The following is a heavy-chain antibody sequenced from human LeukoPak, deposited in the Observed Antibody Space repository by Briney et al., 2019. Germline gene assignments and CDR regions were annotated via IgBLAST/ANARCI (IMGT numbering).Heavy chain of an antibody. Sequence: SVKVSCKASGGTFSSYAISWVRQAPGQGLEWMGGIIPIFGTANYAQKFQGRVTITADKSTSTAYMELSSLRSEDTAVYYCARDQMIVPVGDYYYMDVWGKGTTVTVSS. CDR3: ARDQMIVPVGDYYYMDV. V-gene: IGHV1-69*06. D-gene: IGHD3-22*01. J-gene: IGHJ6*03. CDR1: GGTFSSYA. CDR2: IIPIFGTA.